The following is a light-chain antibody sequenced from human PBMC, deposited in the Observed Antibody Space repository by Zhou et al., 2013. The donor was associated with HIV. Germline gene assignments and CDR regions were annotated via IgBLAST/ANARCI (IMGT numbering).Light chain of an antibody. Sequence: DIQMTQSPSTLSASVGDRVTITCRASQTVSTWLAWYQQKPGKAPKLLIYKASSLESGVPSRFSGSGSGTEFTLTISSLQPEDFATYYCQQYNSDSETFGQGTKVEMK. V-gene: IGKV1-5*03. CDR3: QQYNSDSET. CDR2: KAS. J-gene: IGKJ1*01. CDR1: QTVSTW.